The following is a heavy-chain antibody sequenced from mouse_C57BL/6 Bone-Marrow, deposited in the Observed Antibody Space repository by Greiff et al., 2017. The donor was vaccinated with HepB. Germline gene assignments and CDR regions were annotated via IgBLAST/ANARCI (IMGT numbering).Heavy chain of an antibody. CDR1: GFTFSSYA. J-gene: IGHJ1*03. V-gene: IGHV5-9-1*02. Sequence: EVNVVESGEGLVKPGGSLKLSCAASGFTFSSYAMSWVRQTPEKRLEWVAYISSGGDYIYYADTVKGRFTISRDNARNTLYLQMSSLKSEDTAMYYCTRELRYFDVWGTGTTVTVSS. CDR2: ISSGGDYI. D-gene: IGHD2-1*01. CDR3: TRELRYFDV.